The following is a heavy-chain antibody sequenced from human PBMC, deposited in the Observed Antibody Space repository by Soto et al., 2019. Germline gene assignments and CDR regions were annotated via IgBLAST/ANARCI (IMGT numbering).Heavy chain of an antibody. D-gene: IGHD6-6*01. J-gene: IGHJ4*02. V-gene: IGHV1-2*02. Sequence: GASVKVSCKASGYTFTDYYVHWMRQAPGQGLEWMSWISAKTGHTLYAQKFQGRVTLTRDTSINTAYMEVASLTSGDTAVYYCARTPQSAHHDYWGQGTLVTVSS. CDR1: GYTFTDYY. CDR3: ARTPQSAHHDY. CDR2: ISAKTGHT.